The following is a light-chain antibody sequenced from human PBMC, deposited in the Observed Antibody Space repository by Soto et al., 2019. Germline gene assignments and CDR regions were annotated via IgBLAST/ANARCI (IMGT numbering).Light chain of an antibody. CDR3: QVWDSSSDHRV. V-gene: IGLV3-21*02. CDR2: DDS. J-gene: IGLJ3*02. Sequence: SYELTQPPSVSVAPGQTARITCGGNNIGSKRVHWYQQKPGQAPVLVVHDDSDRPSGIPERLSGSNSGNTATLSISRVEAGGEADYYCQVWDSSSDHRVFGGGTKLTVL. CDR1: NIGSKR.